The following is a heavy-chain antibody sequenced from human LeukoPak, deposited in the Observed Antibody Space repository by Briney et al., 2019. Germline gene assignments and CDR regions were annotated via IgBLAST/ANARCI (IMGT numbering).Heavy chain of an antibody. CDR3: ARAYYGSGSYWSPGWFDP. Sequence: ASVKVSCKASGYTFTSYDINWVRQATGQGLEWMGWMNPNSGNTGYAQKFQGRVTMTRNTSISTAYMELSSLRSKVTAVYYCARAYYGSGSYWSPGWFDPWGQGTLVTVSS. CDR1: GYTFTSYD. J-gene: IGHJ5*02. CDR2: MNPNSGNT. D-gene: IGHD3-10*01. V-gene: IGHV1-8*01.